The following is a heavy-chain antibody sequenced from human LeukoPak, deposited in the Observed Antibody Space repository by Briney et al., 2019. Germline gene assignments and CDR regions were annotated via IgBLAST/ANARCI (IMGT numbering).Heavy chain of an antibody. J-gene: IGHJ4*02. CDR3: ARDDSSGYFDY. D-gene: IGHD3-22*01. V-gene: IGHV3-33*08. CDR1: GFTFDDYG. Sequence: GGSLRLSCAASGFTFDDYGMHWVRQAPGKGLEWVAVIWYDGSNKYYADSVKGRFTISRDNSKNTLYLQMNSLRAEDTAVYYCARDDSSGYFDYWGQGTLVTVSS. CDR2: IWYDGSNK.